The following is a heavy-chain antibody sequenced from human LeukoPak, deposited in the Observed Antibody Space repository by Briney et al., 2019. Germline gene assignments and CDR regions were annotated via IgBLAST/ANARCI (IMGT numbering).Heavy chain of an antibody. V-gene: IGHV1-18*01. CDR3: ARGRSIAVAGGFDY. CDR1: GYTFTSYG. D-gene: IGHD6-19*01. Sequence: ASVKVSCKASGYTFTSYGISWVRQAPGQGLEWMGWISAYNGNTNYAQNLQGRVTMTTDTSTSTAYMELRSLRSDDTAVYYCARGRSIAVAGGFDYWGQGTLVTVSS. J-gene: IGHJ4*02. CDR2: ISAYNGNT.